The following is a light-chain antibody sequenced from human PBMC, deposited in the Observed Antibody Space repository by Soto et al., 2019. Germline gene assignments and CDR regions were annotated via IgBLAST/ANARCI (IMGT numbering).Light chain of an antibody. J-gene: IGKJ2*01. CDR1: QSITIE. V-gene: IGKV3-15*01. CDR2: AAS. CDR3: QQGYNRPPT. Sequence: EIVMTQSPSTLSLSPGDRAAVSCRASQSITIELAWYQQKPGQAPNLLIYAASTRPTGVPARFTGSGSGTEFTLTISRLQSEDFAVYYCQQGYNRPPTFGQGTKLEI.